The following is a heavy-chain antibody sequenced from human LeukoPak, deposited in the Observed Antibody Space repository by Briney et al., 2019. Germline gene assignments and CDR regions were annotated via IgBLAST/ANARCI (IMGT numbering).Heavy chain of an antibody. CDR1: GDSISSGGYY. Sequence: SQTLSLTCTVSGDSISSGGYYWSWIRQHPGKGLEWMGYIYYSGSTYYNPSLKSRVTISVDTSKNQFSLKLNSVTAADTAVYYCARDRGYYDSSGYYYVFDYWGQGTLVTVSS. J-gene: IGHJ4*02. D-gene: IGHD3-22*01. V-gene: IGHV4-31*03. CDR3: ARDRGYYDSSGYYYVFDY. CDR2: IYYSGST.